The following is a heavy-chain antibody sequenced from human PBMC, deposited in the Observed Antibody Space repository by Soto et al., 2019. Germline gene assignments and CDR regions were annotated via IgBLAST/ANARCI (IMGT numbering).Heavy chain of an antibody. D-gene: IGHD2-2*01. J-gene: IGHJ4*02. Sequence: PSETLSLTCTVSGGSISGSSYYWGWIRHPPGKGLEWIGSIYYSGSTYYNPSLKSRVTISVDTSKNQFSLKLSSVTAADTAVYYCARLPYCSSTSCYSGYLFYFDYWGQGTLVTVSS. CDR2: IYYSGST. CDR3: ARLPYCSSTSCYSGYLFYFDY. CDR1: GGSISGSSYY. V-gene: IGHV4-39*01.